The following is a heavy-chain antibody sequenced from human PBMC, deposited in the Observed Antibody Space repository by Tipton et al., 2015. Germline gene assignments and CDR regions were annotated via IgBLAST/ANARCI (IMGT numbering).Heavy chain of an antibody. CDR3: ARAYYFDSRTAYYFDY. J-gene: IGHJ4*01. Sequence: SLRLSCAASGFTFSDYYMSWIRQAPGKGLEWVSYISSSGSTIYYADSVKGRFTISRDNAKNSLYLQMNSLRAEDTAVYYCARAYYFDSRTAYYFDYWGRGTLVTVSS. V-gene: IGHV3-11*01. CDR2: ISSSGSTI. CDR1: GFTFSDYY. D-gene: IGHD3-22*01.